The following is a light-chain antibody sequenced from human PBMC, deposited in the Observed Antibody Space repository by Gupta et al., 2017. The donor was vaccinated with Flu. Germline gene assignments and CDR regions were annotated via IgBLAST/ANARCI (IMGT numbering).Light chain of an antibody. CDR2: AAS. Sequence: DIQMTQSPSSLSASVGDRVTITCRASQDIRTWLAWYQQKPEKAPKSLIYAASNLQSGVPSKLSGGGSGTDFTLTISSLHPEDFATYYCQRYNSFPLTFGGGTKVEIK. CDR3: QRYNSFPLT. V-gene: IGKV1D-16*01. J-gene: IGKJ4*01. CDR1: QDIRTW.